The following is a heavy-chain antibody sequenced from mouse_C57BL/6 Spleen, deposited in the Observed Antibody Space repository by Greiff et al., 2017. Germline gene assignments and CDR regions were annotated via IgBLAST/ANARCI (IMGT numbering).Heavy chain of an antibody. Sequence: QVHVKQSGPELVKPGASVKLSCKASGYTFTSYDINWVKQRPGQGLEWIGWIYPRDGSTKYNEKFKGKATLTVDTSSSTAYMELHSLTSEDSAVYFCAREDFYDFPWFAYWGQGTLVTVSA. V-gene: IGHV1-85*01. J-gene: IGHJ3*01. CDR2: IYPRDGST. D-gene: IGHD2-3*01. CDR1: GYTFTSYD. CDR3: AREDFYDFPWFAY.